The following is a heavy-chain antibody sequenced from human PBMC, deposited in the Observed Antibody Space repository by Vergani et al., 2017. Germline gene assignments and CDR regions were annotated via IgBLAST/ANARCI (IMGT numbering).Heavy chain of an antibody. Sequence: EVQVVESGGGWVQPGGSLRLSCAASGFTFSTYDMHWVRQATGKGLEWVSAIGTAGDTYYPGSVKGRFTISRENAKNSLYLQMNGLRAGDTAVYYCARRDSSSPALDYWGQGTLVTVSS. D-gene: IGHD6-6*01. J-gene: IGHJ4*02. CDR3: ARRDSSSPALDY. CDR1: GFTFSTYD. CDR2: IGTAGDT. V-gene: IGHV3-13*01.